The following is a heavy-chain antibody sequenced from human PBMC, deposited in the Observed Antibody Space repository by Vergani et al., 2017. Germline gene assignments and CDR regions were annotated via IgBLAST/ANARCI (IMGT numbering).Heavy chain of an antibody. Sequence: QVRLVESGGGVVQPGRSLRLSCAASGFTFSSYGMHWVRQAPGKGLEWVAVIWYDGSNKYYADSVKGRFTISRDNSKNTLYLQMNSLRAEDTAVYYCARPTTVTMRDDAFDIWGQGTMVTVSS. CDR1: GFTFSSYG. D-gene: IGHD4-17*01. CDR3: ARPTTVTMRDDAFDI. V-gene: IGHV3-33*01. J-gene: IGHJ3*02. CDR2: IWYDGSNK.